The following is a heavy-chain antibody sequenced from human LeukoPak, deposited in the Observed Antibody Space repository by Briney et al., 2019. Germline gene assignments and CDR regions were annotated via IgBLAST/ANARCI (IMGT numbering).Heavy chain of an antibody. CDR2: ISHGYNG. CDR1: GFTFSDYG. D-gene: IGHD2-15*01. J-gene: IGHJ4*02. Sequence: GGSLRLSCAASGFTFSDYGMNWVRQAPGKGLEWVAAISHGYNGFYADSVKGRFTISRDTSKHTLYLQMSSLRAEDTAVYYCARRMGDTRYCSGYNCFPPDYWGQGTLVTVSP. CDR3: ARRMGDTRYCSGYNCFPPDY. V-gene: IGHV3-30*15.